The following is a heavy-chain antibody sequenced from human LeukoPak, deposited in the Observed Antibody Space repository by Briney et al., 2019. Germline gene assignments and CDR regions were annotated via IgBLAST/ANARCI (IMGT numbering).Heavy chain of an antibody. V-gene: IGHV1-69*02. CDR1: GGTFSSYT. CDR2: IIPILGIA. D-gene: IGHD3/OR15-3a*01. Sequence: SVKVSCKASGGTFSSYTISWVRQAPGQGLEWMGRIIPILGIANYAQKFQGRVTITADKSTSTAYMELSSLRSEDTAVYYCARGSGQAVDFWFDPWGQGTLVTVSS. J-gene: IGHJ5*02. CDR3: ARGSGQAVDFWFDP.